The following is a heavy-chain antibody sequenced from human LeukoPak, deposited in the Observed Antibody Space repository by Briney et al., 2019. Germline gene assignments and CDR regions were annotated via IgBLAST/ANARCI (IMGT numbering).Heavy chain of an antibody. V-gene: IGHV3-23*01. Sequence: GGSLRPSCAASGLTFSSYAMSWVRQAPGKGLEWVSAISGSGGSTYYADSVKGRFTISRDNSRNTLYLQMNSLRAEDTAVYYCAKGVRRSSDYSSPVDYWGQGTLVTVSS. CDR3: AKGVRRSSDYSSPVDY. CDR2: ISGSGGST. D-gene: IGHD3-22*01. CDR1: GLTFSSYA. J-gene: IGHJ4*02.